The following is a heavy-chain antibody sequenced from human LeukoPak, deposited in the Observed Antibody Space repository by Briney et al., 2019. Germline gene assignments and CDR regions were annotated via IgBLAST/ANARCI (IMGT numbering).Heavy chain of an antibody. CDR2: IHTSGGT. Sequence: SETLSLTCTVPGGSISYFWTWIRQPAGKGLEWIGRIHTSGGTNYNPSLRSRVTMSVDTSKNQFSLKLTSVTAADTAVYYCARGRHRLIGAFDIWGQGTMVTVSS. V-gene: IGHV4-4*07. J-gene: IGHJ3*02. D-gene: IGHD3-16*02. CDR1: GGSISYF. CDR3: ARGRHRLIGAFDI.